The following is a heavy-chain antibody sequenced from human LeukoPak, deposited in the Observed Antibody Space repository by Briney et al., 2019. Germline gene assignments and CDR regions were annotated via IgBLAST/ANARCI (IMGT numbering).Heavy chain of an antibody. CDR1: GYTFTSYY. D-gene: IGHD3-3*01. Sequence: ASVKVSCKASGYTFTSYYMHWVRQAPGQGLEWMGWMNPNSGNTGYAQKFQGRVTITRNTSISTAYMELSSLRSEDTAVYYCARGVKEWLLFYYYYMDVWGKGTTVTVSS. V-gene: IGHV1-8*03. CDR2: MNPNSGNT. CDR3: ARGVKEWLLFYYYYMDV. J-gene: IGHJ6*03.